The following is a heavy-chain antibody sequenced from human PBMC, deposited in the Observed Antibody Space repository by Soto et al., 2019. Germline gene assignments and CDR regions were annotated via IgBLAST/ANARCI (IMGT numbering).Heavy chain of an antibody. D-gene: IGHD3-10*01. V-gene: IGHV3-30*03. J-gene: IGHJ4*02. CDR2: ISYDGSNK. Sequence: QVQLVESGGGVVQPGRSLRLSCAASGFTFSSYGMHWVRQAPGKGLEWVAVISYDGSNKYYADSVKGRFTISRDNSKNTLYLQMNRLRAEDTAVYYCSSYYYGSGSYYIVDYWGQGTLVTVSS. CDR3: SSYYYGSGSYYIVDY. CDR1: GFTFSSYG.